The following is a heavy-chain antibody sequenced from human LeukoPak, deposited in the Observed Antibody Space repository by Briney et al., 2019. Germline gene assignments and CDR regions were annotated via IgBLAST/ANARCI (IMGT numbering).Heavy chain of an antibody. CDR1: GRSFRGYY. V-gene: IGHV4-34*01. Sequence: SETLSLTCAVYGRSFRGYYWSWIRQPPGKGLEWFGEINHSGSTNYNPSLKSRVTISVDTSKNQFSLKLSSVTAADTAVYYCARVGYSYGYVDYWGQGTLVTVSS. J-gene: IGHJ4*02. CDR3: ARVGYSYGYVDY. D-gene: IGHD5-18*01. CDR2: INHSGST.